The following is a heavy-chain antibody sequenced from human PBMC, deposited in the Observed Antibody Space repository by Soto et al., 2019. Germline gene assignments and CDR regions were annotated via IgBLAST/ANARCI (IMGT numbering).Heavy chain of an antibody. CDR1: GGSFSGYY. CDR3: AIGAYCSSTSCNPAQDY. V-gene: IGHV4-34*01. CDR2: INHSGST. D-gene: IGHD2-2*01. J-gene: IGHJ4*02. Sequence: QVQLQQWGAGLLKPSETLSLTCAVYGGSFSGYYWSWIRQPPGKGLEWIGEINHSGSTNYNPSLKSRVTISVDPSKNQFSLKLSSVTAADTAVYYCAIGAYCSSTSCNPAQDYWGQGTLVTVSS.